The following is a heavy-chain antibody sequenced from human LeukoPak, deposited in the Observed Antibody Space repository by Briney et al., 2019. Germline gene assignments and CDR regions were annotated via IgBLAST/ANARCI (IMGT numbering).Heavy chain of an antibody. CDR3: ARAPDRGDVTIKYFDN. CDR2: ITWNSRCI. J-gene: IGHJ4*02. CDR1: GFTFDDYA. V-gene: IGHV3-9*01. Sequence: GRSLRLSCAASGFTFDDYAIHWVRQAPGKGLEWVSGITWNSRCISYADSVKGRFTISRDNAKNSLYLQMNSLRAEDTALYYCARAPDRGDVTIKYFDNWGQGTLITVSS. D-gene: IGHD4-17*01.